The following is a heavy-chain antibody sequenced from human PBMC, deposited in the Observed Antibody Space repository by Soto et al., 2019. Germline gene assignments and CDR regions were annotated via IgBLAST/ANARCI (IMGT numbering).Heavy chain of an antibody. CDR3: ARDAYYDFWSGYPPFDP. D-gene: IGHD3-3*01. J-gene: IGHJ5*02. CDR2: ISAYNGNT. V-gene: IGHV1-18*04. Sequence: ASVKVSCKASGYTFTSYGMSWVRQAPGQGLEWMGWISAYNGNTNYAQKLQGRVTMTTDTSTSTAYMELRSLRSDDTAVYYCARDAYYDFWSGYPPFDPWGQGTLVTVSS. CDR1: GYTFTSYG.